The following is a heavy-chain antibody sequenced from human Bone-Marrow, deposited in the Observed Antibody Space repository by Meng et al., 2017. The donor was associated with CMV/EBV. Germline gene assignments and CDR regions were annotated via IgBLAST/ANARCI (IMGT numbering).Heavy chain of an antibody. CDR3: AREWGAARAPLRYYYYYGMDV. CDR2: IYCSGST. J-gene: IGHJ6*02. CDR1: GGSISSSSYY. Sequence: SETLSLTCTVSGGSISSSSYYWGWIRQPPGKGLEWIGSIYCSGSTYYDPSLKSRVTISVDTSKNQFSLKLSSVTAADTAVYYCAREWGAARAPLRYYYYYGMDVWGQGTTVTVSS. D-gene: IGHD6-6*01. V-gene: IGHV4-39*07.